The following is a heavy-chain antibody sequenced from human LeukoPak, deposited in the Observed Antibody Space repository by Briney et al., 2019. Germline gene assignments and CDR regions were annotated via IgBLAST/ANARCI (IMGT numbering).Heavy chain of an antibody. V-gene: IGHV4-34*01. CDR2: INHSGST. D-gene: IGHD6-13*01. J-gene: IGHJ4*02. Sequence: PSETLSLTCAVYGGSFSGYYWSWIRQPPGKGLEWIGEINHSGSTNYNPSLKSRVTISVDTSKNQFSLKLSSVTAADTAVYYCARGRGGSSWARLHYFDYWGQGTLVTVSS. CDR3: ARGRGGSSWARLHYFDY. CDR1: GGSFSGYY.